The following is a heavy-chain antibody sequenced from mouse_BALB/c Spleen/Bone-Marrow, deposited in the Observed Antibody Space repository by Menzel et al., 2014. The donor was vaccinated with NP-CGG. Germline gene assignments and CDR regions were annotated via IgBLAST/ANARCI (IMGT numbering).Heavy chain of an antibody. J-gene: IGHJ4*01. Sequence: EVQRVESGAELVKPGASVKLSCTASGFNIKDTNMHWVKQRPEQGLEWIGRIDPANGNTKYDPKFQGKATITADTSSNTAYLQLSSLTSEDTAVYYCARWEYYAMDYWGQGTSVTVSS. V-gene: IGHV14-3*02. CDR1: GFNIKDTN. D-gene: IGHD4-1*01. CDR3: ARWEYYAMDY. CDR2: IDPANGNT.